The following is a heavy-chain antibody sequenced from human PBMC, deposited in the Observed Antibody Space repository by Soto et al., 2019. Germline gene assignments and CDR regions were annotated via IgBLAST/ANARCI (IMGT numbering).Heavy chain of an antibody. Sequence: QVQLQQSGPGLVKPSQTLSLTCAISGDSVSSNSATWDWIRQYPSMGLELLGRTYYRSKWYNDYAVSVKSRITINPDTSNNQLSLQLNSVTPDDTAVYYCARLIGNSWLDSWGQGTLVTVSS. V-gene: IGHV6-1*01. CDR1: GDSVSSNSAT. D-gene: IGHD2-8*01. CDR2: TYYRSKWYN. J-gene: IGHJ5*01. CDR3: ARLIGNSWLDS.